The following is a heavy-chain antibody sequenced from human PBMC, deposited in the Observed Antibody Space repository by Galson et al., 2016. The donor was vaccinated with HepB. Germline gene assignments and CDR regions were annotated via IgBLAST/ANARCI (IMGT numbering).Heavy chain of an antibody. J-gene: IGHJ4*02. CDR2: ISSSGTHT. V-gene: IGHV3-11*06. CDR1: GFTFSDFY. CDR3: ARVCGTTSAGTYDY. Sequence: SLRLSCAASGFTFSDFYMTWIRLAPGKGLEWVSYISSSGTHTPYADSVRGRFTIPSDNAKNSLYLEMNSLRAEDTAVYFCARVCGTTSAGTYDYWGQGALVTVSS. D-gene: IGHD6-13*01.